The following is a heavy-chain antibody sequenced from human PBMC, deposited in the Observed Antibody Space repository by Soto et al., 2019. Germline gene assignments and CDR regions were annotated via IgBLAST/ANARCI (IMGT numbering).Heavy chain of an antibody. V-gene: IGHV3-23*01. CDR2: ITGSGGST. J-gene: IGHJ6*02. Sequence: GGSLRLSCAASGFTFSGYAMTWVRQAPGKGLEWVSSITGSGGSTYYADSVKGRFIISRDNSKNTLYLQMNSLRAEDTAVYYCASGGIAAAGPYYYGMDVWGQGTTVTVSS. CDR3: ASGGIAAAGPYYYGMDV. D-gene: IGHD6-13*01. CDR1: GFTFSGYA.